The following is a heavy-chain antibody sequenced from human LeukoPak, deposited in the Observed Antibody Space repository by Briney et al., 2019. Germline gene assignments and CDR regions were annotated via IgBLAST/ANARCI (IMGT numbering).Heavy chain of an antibody. J-gene: IGHJ6*03. CDR1: GFTFSHYA. CDR2: ITGGGGST. D-gene: IGHD5-18*01. CDR3: ARLWTQVYHMDV. Sequence: PGGSLRLSCAASGFTFSHYAMSWVRQAPGKGLEWVSAITGGGGSTYFADPVKGRFTFSRDNSRNTLYLQMNSLRVEDTAVYYCARLWTQVYHMDVWGKGTTVTVSS. V-gene: IGHV3-23*01.